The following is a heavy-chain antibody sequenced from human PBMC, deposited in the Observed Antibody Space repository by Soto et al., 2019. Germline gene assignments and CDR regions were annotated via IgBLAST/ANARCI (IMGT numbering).Heavy chain of an antibody. CDR1: GYTFTSYY. CDR2: INPNSGDT. V-gene: IGHV1-2*02. J-gene: IGHJ4*02. CDR3: ARQLAYCGGDCFTEPVDY. Sequence: QAQLVQSGAEVKKPGASVKVCCEASGYTFTSYYMHWVRQAPGQGLEWMGWINPNSGDTKYAQKFRGRVTMTRDTSITTAYMEVKMLTSDDTAVYYCARQLAYCGGDCFTEPVDYWGQGTLVTVSS. D-gene: IGHD2-21*02.